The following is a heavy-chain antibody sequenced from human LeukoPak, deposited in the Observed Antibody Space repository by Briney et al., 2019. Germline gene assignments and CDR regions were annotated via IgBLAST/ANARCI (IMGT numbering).Heavy chain of an antibody. CDR2: IRSDGSNK. CDR1: GFSFSSYG. CDR3: ARILDSAWGELGY. D-gene: IGHD6-19*01. J-gene: IGHJ4*02. Sequence: GGSLRLSCAGSGFSFSSYGMHWVRQAPGKGLEWMAFIRSDGSNKYYADSVKGRSTISRDNSKNTLYLQMNSLRAEDTAVYYCARILDSAWGELGYWGQGTLVTVSS. V-gene: IGHV3-30*02.